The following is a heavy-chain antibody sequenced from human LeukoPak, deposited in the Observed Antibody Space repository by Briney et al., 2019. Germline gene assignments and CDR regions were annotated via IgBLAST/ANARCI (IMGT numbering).Heavy chain of an antibody. CDR3: ARVLYSYGLSRTYYFDY. J-gene: IGHJ4*02. D-gene: IGHD5-18*01. Sequence: SETLSLTCTVSGGSISSYYWSWIRQHPGKGLEWIGYIYYSGSTNYNPSLKSRVTISVDTSKNQFSLKLSSVTAADTAVYYCARVLYSYGLSRTYYFDYWGQGTLVTVSS. V-gene: IGHV4-59*01. CDR2: IYYSGST. CDR1: GGSISSYY.